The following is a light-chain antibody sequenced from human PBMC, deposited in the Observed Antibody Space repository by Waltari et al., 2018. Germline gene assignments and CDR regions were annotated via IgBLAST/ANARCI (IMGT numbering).Light chain of an antibody. CDR1: RSVGGPL. J-gene: IGKJ1*01. V-gene: IGKV3-20*01. CDR3: QHYVRLPAT. CDR2: GAS. Sequence: EIVLTQPPGTLPLSPGEKATLSCGASRSVGGPLSWYQQKPGQAPRLLLYGASIRAPGTPDRFSGTGSGTDFSLTISRLEPEDFAVYYCQHYVRLPATFGQGTKVEIK.